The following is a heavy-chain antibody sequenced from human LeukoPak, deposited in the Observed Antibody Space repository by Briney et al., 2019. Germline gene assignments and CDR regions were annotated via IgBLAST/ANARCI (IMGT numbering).Heavy chain of an antibody. D-gene: IGHD3-10*01. CDR3: ARVESDGLEELLRFDP. V-gene: IGHV1-18*01. CDR1: GYTFTSYG. Sequence: ASVKVSCKASGYTFTSYGISWVRQAPGQGVEWMGWISAYNGNTNYAQKLQGRVTMTTDTSTSTAYMELRSLRSDDTAVYYCARVESDGLEELLRFDPWGQGTLVTVSS. CDR2: ISAYNGNT. J-gene: IGHJ5*02.